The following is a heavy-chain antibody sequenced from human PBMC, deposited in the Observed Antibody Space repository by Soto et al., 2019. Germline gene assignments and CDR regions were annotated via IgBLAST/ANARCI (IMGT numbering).Heavy chain of an antibody. CDR1: GGSFSRNNW. J-gene: IGHJ4*02. D-gene: IGHD1-7*01. CDR3: ASRDPGTSVDY. Sequence: HXGTMCLSSAVCGGSFSRNNWWTCVRQPPGQGLEWIGEIYRTGSTNYNPSLKSRVTISLDKSENQFSLKVASLTAADTAVYYCASRDPGTSVDYWGQGTLVTGYS. V-gene: IGHV4-4*02. CDR2: IYRTGST.